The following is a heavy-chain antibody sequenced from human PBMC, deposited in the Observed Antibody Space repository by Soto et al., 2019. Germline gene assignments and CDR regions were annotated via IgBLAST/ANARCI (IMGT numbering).Heavy chain of an antibody. CDR3: ARKIRGSYWKFDA. V-gene: IGHV2-5*01. D-gene: IGHD3-3*01. CDR1: GFSLGADGVG. CDR2: IYWNGGT. J-gene: IGHJ5*02. Sequence: SGPTLVNPTETLTLTCAFSGFSLGADGVGVGWIRQPPGGALEWLAIIYWNGGTSIRPTLQSRLSISKDTSKHQVVLTLSNMEPRYSGTYYCARKIRGSYWKFDAWGPGAQVTVSA.